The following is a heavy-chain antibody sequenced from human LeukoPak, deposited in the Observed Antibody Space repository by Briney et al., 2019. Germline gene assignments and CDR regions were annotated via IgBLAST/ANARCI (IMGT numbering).Heavy chain of an antibody. CDR3: ARAQPGIFAPGGFSH. J-gene: IGHJ4*02. CDR1: GGSISSGGYY. V-gene: IGHV4-31*03. D-gene: IGHD3-3*01. CDR2: IYYSGST. Sequence: SETLSLTCTVSGGSISSGGYYWSWIRQHPGTGLEWIGYIYYSGSTYYNPSLKSRVTISVDTSKNQFSLKLSSVTAADTAVYYCARAQPGIFAPGGFSHWGQGTLVTVSS.